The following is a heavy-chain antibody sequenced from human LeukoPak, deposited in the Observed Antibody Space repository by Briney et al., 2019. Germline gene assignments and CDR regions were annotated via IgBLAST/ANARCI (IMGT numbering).Heavy chain of an antibody. V-gene: IGHV3-21*01. CDR3: VTLGYCSGGSCSAGY. D-gene: IGHD2-15*01. CDR2: ISSNRSTR. J-gene: IGHJ4*02. CDR1: GFTFSSYS. Sequence: GGSLRLSCAASGFTFSSYSMNWVRQAPGKGLEWVSSISSNRSTRYTADSVKAQFTISRANAKNSLYLQMNSLRAEDTAVYYCVTLGYCSGGSCSAGYWGQGTLVTVSS.